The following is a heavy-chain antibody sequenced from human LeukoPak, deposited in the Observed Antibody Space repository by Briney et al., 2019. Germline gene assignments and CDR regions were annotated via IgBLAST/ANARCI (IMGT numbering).Heavy chain of an antibody. D-gene: IGHD3-22*01. CDR2: ISSSSSTI. Sequence: PGGSLRPSCAASGFTFSSYSMNWVRQAPGKGLEWVSYISSSSSTIYYADSVKGRFTISRDNAKNSLYLQMNSLRDEDAAVYYCARDSGDYYDGSGYYSYYFQHWGQGTLVTVSS. CDR1: GFTFSSYS. J-gene: IGHJ1*01. V-gene: IGHV3-48*02. CDR3: ARDSGDYYDGSGYYSYYFQH.